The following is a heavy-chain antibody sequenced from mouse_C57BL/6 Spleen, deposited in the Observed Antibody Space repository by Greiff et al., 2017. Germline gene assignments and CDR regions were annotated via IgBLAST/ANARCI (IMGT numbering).Heavy chain of an antibody. Sequence: EVMLVESGGGLVQPGGSLKLSCAVSGFTFSSYAMSWVRLTPEKRPEWVATISDCGSYTYYPDTVTGRFTISRDNAKNNLYLQMRQLKSEDTAMYYCAREDYGSRDAMDYWGQGTSVTVSS. V-gene: IGHV5-4*01. J-gene: IGHJ4*01. CDR2: ISDCGSYT. CDR1: GFTFSSYA. D-gene: IGHD1-1*01. CDR3: AREDYGSRDAMDY.